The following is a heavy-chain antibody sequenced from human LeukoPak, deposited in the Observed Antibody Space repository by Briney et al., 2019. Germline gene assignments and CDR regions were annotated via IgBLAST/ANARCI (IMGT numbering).Heavy chain of an antibody. V-gene: IGHV3-23*01. D-gene: IGHD5-24*01. Sequence: GGSLRLSCAASGFTFSSHGMNWVRQAPGKGLEWVSGISPNGVITYFADSVKGRFTISRDNSKGTVYLQMNSLRPEDTAVYYCAKDDAWLQYGNWGRGTLVTVSS. CDR1: GFTFSSHG. CDR3: AKDDAWLQYGN. J-gene: IGHJ4*02. CDR2: ISPNGVIT.